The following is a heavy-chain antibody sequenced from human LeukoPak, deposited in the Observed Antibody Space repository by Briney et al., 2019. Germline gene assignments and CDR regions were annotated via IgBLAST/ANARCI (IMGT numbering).Heavy chain of an antibody. D-gene: IGHD2-21*02. J-gene: IGHJ4*02. V-gene: IGHV4-39*01. Sequence: SQTLFLTCTVSGGSISTPGYYWGWIRQPPGKGLEWIGSLYHSGSTYYKPSLKSRATISVDKSKNQCSLKLRSVTAADTAVYYCARHALATVTDPSFDYWGQGTLVTVSS. CDR2: LYHSGST. CDR1: GGSISTPGYY. CDR3: ARHALATVTDPSFDY.